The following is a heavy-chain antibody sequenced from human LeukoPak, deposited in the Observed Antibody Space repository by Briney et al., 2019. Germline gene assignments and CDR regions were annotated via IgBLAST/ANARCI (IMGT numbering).Heavy chain of an antibody. V-gene: IGHV5-51*01. CDR1: GYRFSTHW. J-gene: IGHJ4*02. Sequence: GESLKISCQGSGYRFSTHWIAWVRQMPGKGLEWMGVIYPGDSDSRYSPSFQGQVTFSADKSINTAYLQWTSLKASDTAIYYCARVGGGDNQYDFDHWGQGTLVIVSS. D-gene: IGHD2-21*02. CDR3: ARVGGGDNQYDFDH. CDR2: IYPGDSDS.